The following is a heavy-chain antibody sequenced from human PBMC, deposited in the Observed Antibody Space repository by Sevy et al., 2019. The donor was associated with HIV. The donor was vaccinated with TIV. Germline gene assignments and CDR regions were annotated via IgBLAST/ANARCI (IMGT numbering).Heavy chain of an antibody. V-gene: IGHV4-39*01. J-gene: IGHJ3*02. CDR1: GGSISSSSYY. D-gene: IGHD3-22*01. CDR3: ARHMIRYSVAAFDI. CDR2: IYYSGST. Sequence: SETLSLTCTVSGGSISSSSYYWGWIRQPPGKGLEWIGSIYYSGSTYYNPSLKSRVTISVDTPKNQFSLKVSSVTAADMAVYDCARHMIRYSVAAFDIWGQGTMVTVSS.